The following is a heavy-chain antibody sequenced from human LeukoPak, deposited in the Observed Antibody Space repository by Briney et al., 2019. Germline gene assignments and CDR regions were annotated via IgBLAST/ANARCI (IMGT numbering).Heavy chain of an antibody. Sequence: ASVNVSCKASGYTFTSYAMNWVRQAPGQGLEWMGWINTNTGNPTYAQGFTGRFVFSLDTSVSTAYLQISSLKAEDTAVYYCAREFYDSSGYHYYFDYWGQGTLVTVSS. CDR1: GYTFTSYA. CDR2: INTNTGNP. D-gene: IGHD3-22*01. V-gene: IGHV7-4-1*02. J-gene: IGHJ4*02. CDR3: AREFYDSSGYHYYFDY.